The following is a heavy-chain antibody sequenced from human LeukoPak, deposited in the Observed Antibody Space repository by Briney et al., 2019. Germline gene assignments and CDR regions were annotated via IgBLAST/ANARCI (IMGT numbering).Heavy chain of an antibody. CDR3: ASGVLEWLLMGPSPTLDY. V-gene: IGHV1-18*01. D-gene: IGHD3-3*01. CDR2: ISAYNGNT. J-gene: IGHJ4*02. Sequence: ASVRVSCKASGYTFTGYGISWVRQAPGQGLEWMGWISAYNGNTNYAQKLQGRVTMTTDTSTSTAYMELRSLRSDDTAVYYCASGVLEWLLMGPSPTLDYWGQGTLVTVSS. CDR1: GYTFTGYG.